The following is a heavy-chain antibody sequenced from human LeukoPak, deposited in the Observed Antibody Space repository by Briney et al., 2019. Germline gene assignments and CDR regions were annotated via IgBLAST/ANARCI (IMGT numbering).Heavy chain of an antibody. J-gene: IGHJ4*02. CDR1: GFSFDDYA. CDR2: INSDASST. CDR3: ARGSTSSCYY. D-gene: IGHD2-15*01. Sequence: GGSLRLSCAASGFSFDDYAMHWVRQAPGKGLVWVARINSDASSTTYADSVKGRFTISRDNAKNTLYLEMNSLRAEDTAVYYCARGSTSSCYYWGQGTLVTVSS. V-gene: IGHV3-74*01.